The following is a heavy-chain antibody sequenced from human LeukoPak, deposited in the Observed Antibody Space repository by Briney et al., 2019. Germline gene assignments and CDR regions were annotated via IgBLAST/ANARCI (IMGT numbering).Heavy chain of an antibody. CDR1: GDSVSSNSAA. Sequence: SQTLSLTCAISGDSVSSNSAACNWIRQSPSRGLEWLGRTYHRSKWYTDYAVSVKSRITIKPDTSRNQFSLQLNSVTPEDTAVYYCARLLGIAADSGDYWGQGTLVTVSS. D-gene: IGHD6-13*01. CDR2: TYHRSKWYT. CDR3: ARLLGIAADSGDY. V-gene: IGHV6-1*01. J-gene: IGHJ4*02.